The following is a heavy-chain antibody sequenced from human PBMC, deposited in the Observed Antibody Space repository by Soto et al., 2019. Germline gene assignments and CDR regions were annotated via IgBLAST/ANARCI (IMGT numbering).Heavy chain of an antibody. CDR1: GGSISSGGYY. CDR2: IYYSGSN. Sequence: LSLTCTVSGGSISSGGYYWSWIRQHPGKGLEWIGYIYYSGSNYYNPSLTSRVTISVDTSKNQFSLKLSSVTAADTAVYYCARNIVVVPAAHNYYYYYGMDVWGQGTTVTVSS. J-gene: IGHJ6*02. D-gene: IGHD2-2*01. V-gene: IGHV4-31*03. CDR3: ARNIVVVPAAHNYYYYYGMDV.